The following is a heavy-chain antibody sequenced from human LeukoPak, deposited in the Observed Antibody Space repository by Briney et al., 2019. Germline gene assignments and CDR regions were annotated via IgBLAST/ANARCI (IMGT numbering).Heavy chain of an antibody. CDR1: GFTFSSYE. CDR3: AREGNGDYPAYYYYYYYMDV. D-gene: IGHD4-17*01. V-gene: IGHV3-48*03. CDR2: ISSSSSTI. Sequence: GGSLRLSCAGSGFTFSSYEMNWVRQAPGKGLEWVSYISSSSSTIYYADSVKGRFTISRDNAKNSLYLQMNSLRAEDTALYYCAREGNGDYPAYYYYYYYMDVWGKGTTVTVSS. J-gene: IGHJ6*03.